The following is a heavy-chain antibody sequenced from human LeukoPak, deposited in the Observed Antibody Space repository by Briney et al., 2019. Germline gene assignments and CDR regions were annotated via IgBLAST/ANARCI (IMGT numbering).Heavy chain of an antibody. D-gene: IGHD1-14*01. Sequence: GGSLRLSCAASGFTFTSYAMSWVRQAPGKGPEWVSAISGRGGSTNYADSVKGRFTISRDSSKNTLYLQMNSLRADDTAVYYCARDPSDDPTGDYWGQGTLVTVSS. J-gene: IGHJ4*02. CDR3: ARDPSDDPTGDY. CDR2: ISGRGGST. V-gene: IGHV3-23*01. CDR1: GFTFTSYA.